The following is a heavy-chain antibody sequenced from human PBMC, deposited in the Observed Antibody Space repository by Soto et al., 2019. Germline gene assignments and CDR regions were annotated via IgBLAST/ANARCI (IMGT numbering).Heavy chain of an antibody. CDR3: ARRSANHFDP. V-gene: IGHV1-46*01. CDR1: GYTFTLYH. CDR2: INPSGGYT. J-gene: IGHJ5*02. D-gene: IGHD1-26*01. Sequence: QVQLVQSGPEVKKPGASVKVSCKASGYTFTLYHMHWVRQAPGQGLEWLGLINPSGGYTKYAQKFQGRVTMTRDASTTTVYMQLSSLRFEDTAVYYCARRSANHFDPLGQGTLVTVSA.